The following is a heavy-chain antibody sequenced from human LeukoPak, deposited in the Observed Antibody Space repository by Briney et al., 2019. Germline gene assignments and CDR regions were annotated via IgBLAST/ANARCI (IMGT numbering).Heavy chain of an antibody. V-gene: IGHV1-18*01. CDR1: GYTSSSYA. J-gene: IGHJ5*02. CDR3: ARDVPGSIGTTARFDP. Sequence: ASVKVSCKSSGYTSSSYAISWIRQAPGHGLEWMGWISAYNDNTNYAQIFQGRVTMTTDTSTRTAYMELRSLRSADTAVYYCARDVPGSIGTTARFDPWGQGTLVTVSS. D-gene: IGHD1-1*01. CDR2: ISAYNDNT.